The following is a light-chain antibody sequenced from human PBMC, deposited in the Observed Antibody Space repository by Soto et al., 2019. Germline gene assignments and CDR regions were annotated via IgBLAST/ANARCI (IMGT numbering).Light chain of an antibody. CDR2: DVN. Sequence: QSVLTQPPSVSGSPGQSVAISCTGTSSDVGNSNGVSWYHQPPGTAPKLMIYDVNNRPSGVPDRFSGSKSGNTASLTISGLQADYEGDSSCSSYKTSTTHVFGPVTEVT. V-gene: IGLV2-18*02. J-gene: IGLJ1*01. CDR1: SSDVGNSNG. CDR3: SSYKTSTTHV.